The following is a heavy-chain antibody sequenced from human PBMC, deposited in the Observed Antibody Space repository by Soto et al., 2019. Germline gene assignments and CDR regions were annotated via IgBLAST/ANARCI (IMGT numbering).Heavy chain of an antibody. CDR1: GFSFNNYY. Sequence: EVQLVESGGGLVQPGESLRLSCAASGFSFNNYYMHWVRQAPGTGLVWVSRINGEGTITSYADSVKGRFTISRDNAKNTLYLQMNSLRAEVAAVYYCTRGGAVAAVDIWGQGTMVTVSS. CDR3: TRGGAVAAVDI. D-gene: IGHD6-19*01. V-gene: IGHV3-74*01. CDR2: INGEGTIT. J-gene: IGHJ3*02.